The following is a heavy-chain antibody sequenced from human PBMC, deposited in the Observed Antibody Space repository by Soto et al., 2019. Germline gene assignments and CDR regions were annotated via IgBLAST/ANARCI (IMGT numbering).Heavy chain of an antibody. D-gene: IGHD3-3*01. J-gene: IGHJ4*02. V-gene: IGHV4-39*01. CDR1: GGSISSSSYY. CDR2: IYYSGST. Sequence: SETLSLTCTVSGGSISSSSYYWGWIRQPPGKGLEWIGSIYYSGSTYYNPPLKSRVTISVDTSKNQFSLKLSFVTAADTAVYYCARLYDFWSGYYWGGHFDYWGQGTLVTVSS. CDR3: ARLYDFWSGYYWGGHFDY.